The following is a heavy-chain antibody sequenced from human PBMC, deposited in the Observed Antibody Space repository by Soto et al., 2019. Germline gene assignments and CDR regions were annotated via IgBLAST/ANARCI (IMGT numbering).Heavy chain of an antibody. D-gene: IGHD3-3*01. CDR3: ARGPHYTFWSGFGDYLDY. Sequence: QVQLVQSGAEVKKPGSSVKVSCKASGGTFSNYAINWVRQAPGQGLEWMGGLIPLFGSPNYAQKFQGRVTITAEESTSTAYMELSSLKFEDTAVYYCARGPHYTFWSGFGDYLDYWGQGTLVTVPS. J-gene: IGHJ4*02. V-gene: IGHV1-69*01. CDR1: GGTFSNYA. CDR2: LIPLFGSP.